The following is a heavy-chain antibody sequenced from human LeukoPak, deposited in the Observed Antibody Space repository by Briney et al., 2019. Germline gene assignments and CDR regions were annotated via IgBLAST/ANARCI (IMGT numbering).Heavy chain of an antibody. CDR3: ARALGDYCSSTSCYGGDNWFDP. Sequence: GGSLRLSCAASGFTFSSYAMNWVRQAPGKGLEWVSATGSTGVSTFYADSVKGRFTISRDNAKNSLYLQMNSLRAEDTAVYYCARALGDYCSSTSCYGGDNWFDPWGQGTLVTVSS. D-gene: IGHD2-2*01. J-gene: IGHJ5*02. CDR2: TGSTGVST. V-gene: IGHV3-23*01. CDR1: GFTFSSYA.